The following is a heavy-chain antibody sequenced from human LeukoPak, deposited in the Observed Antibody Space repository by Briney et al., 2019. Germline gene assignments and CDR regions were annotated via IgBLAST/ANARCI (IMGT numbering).Heavy chain of an antibody. J-gene: IGHJ6*03. D-gene: IGHD6-6*01. CDR2: IKQDGSEK. V-gene: IGHV3-7*03. CDR1: GFTFSSYW. CDR3: AKDIAAYYYYYMDV. Sequence: GGSLRLSCAASGFTFSSYWMSWVRQAPGKGLEWVAYIKQDGSEKYYADSVKGRFTISRDNAKNSLYLQMNSLRAEDTALYYCAKDIAAYYYYYMDVWGKGTTVTISS.